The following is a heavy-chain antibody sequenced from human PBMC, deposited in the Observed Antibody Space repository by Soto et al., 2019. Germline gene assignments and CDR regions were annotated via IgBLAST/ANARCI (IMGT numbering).Heavy chain of an antibody. V-gene: IGHV3-64D*06. D-gene: IGHD3-3*01. J-gene: IGHJ4*02. Sequence: PGGSLRLSCSASGFSFSDPAMHWVRQAPGKRLEYVSAISTNGRSTYYADSVKGRFTISRDNSKNTVHLHMSSLRTDDTAIYYCLRDIFGVVIFDSWGQGTPVTVSS. CDR3: LRDIFGVVIFDS. CDR1: GFSFSDPA. CDR2: ISTNGRST.